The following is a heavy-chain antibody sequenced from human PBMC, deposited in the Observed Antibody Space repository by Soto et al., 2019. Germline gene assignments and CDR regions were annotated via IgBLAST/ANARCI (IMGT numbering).Heavy chain of an antibody. CDR3: TQYSSSSGAFDI. V-gene: IGHV1-69*02. CDR2: IIPILGIA. Sequence: QVQLVQSGAEVQTPGSSVKVSCKASGGTFSSYTISWVRQAPGQGLEWMGRIIPILGIANYAQKFQGRVTITADKPTSTAYMELSSLRSEDTAVYYCTQYSSSSGAFDIWGQGTMVTVSS. J-gene: IGHJ3*02. D-gene: IGHD6-6*01. CDR1: GGTFSSYT.